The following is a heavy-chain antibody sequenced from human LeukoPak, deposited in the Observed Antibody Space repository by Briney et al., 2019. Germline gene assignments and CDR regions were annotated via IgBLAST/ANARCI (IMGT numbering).Heavy chain of an antibody. V-gene: IGHV3-74*01. CDR3: AKVREYSSSSGDPEYFQH. CDR1: GFTFRTSW. D-gene: IGHD6-6*01. J-gene: IGHJ1*01. Sequence: GGSLRLSCSASGFTFRTSWMHWVRQGPGKGLLWVAHINSDGGNTAYADSVKGRFTISRDNSKNTLYLQMNSLRAEDTAVYYCAKVREYSSSSGDPEYFQHWGQGTLVTVSS. CDR2: INSDGGNT.